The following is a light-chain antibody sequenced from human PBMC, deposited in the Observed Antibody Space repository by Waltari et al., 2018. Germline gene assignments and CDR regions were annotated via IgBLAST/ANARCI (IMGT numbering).Light chain of an antibody. CDR3: QQYNNWRPWT. V-gene: IGKV3-15*01. Sequence: EIVMTQSPATLSVSPGERATLSCRASQSVSSNLAWYQQKTGQAPRLLIYGASTRATGIPARFSGSGSGTEFTLTISSLQSEDFAVYYCQQYNNWRPWTFGQGTKVEIK. CDR2: GAS. J-gene: IGKJ1*01. CDR1: QSVSSN.